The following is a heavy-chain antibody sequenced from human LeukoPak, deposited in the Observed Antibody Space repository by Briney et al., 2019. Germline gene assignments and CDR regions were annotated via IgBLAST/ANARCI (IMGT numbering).Heavy chain of an antibody. J-gene: IGHJ4*02. V-gene: IGHV1-18*01. Sequence: ASVKVSCKASGYTFTSYGISWVRQAPGQRLEWMGWISAYNGNTNYAQKLQGRVTITADKSTSTAYMELSSLRSEDTAVYYCARGGERYCSSTSCYRFEYWGQGTLVTVSS. CDR1: GYTFTSYG. CDR2: ISAYNGNT. CDR3: ARGGERYCSSTSCYRFEY. D-gene: IGHD2-2*01.